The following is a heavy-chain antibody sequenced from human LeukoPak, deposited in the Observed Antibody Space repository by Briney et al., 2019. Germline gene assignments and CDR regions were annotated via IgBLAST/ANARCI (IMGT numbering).Heavy chain of an antibody. J-gene: IGHJ4*02. D-gene: IGHD2-2*01. CDR3: ARVSSTSWYIHY. Sequence: SETLSLTCAVYGGSFSGYYWSWIRQPPGKGLEWIGEINHSGSTNYNPSLKSRVTISVDTSENQFSLKLSSVTAADTAVYYCARVSSTSWYIHYWGQGTLVTVSS. V-gene: IGHV4-34*01. CDR2: INHSGST. CDR1: GGSFSGYY.